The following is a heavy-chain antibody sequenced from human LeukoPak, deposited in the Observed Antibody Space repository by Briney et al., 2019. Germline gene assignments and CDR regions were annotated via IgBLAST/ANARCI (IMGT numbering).Heavy chain of an antibody. Sequence: SQTLSLTCTVSGGSISSSNYYWGWIRQPPGKGLEWIGSIYYTGSTYYNPSLKSRVTISVDTSKNQFSLRLSSVTAADTAVYYCARGRRDYYDSNATGRAFDIWGQGTMVTVSS. CDR2: IYYTGST. J-gene: IGHJ3*02. V-gene: IGHV4-39*07. CDR1: GGSISSSNYY. D-gene: IGHD3-22*01. CDR3: ARGRRDYYDSNATGRAFDI.